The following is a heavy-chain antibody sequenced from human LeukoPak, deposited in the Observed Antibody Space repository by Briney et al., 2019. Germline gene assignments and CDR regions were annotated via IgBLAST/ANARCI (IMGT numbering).Heavy chain of an antibody. CDR2: IKQDGSEK. V-gene: IGHV3-7*01. Sequence: PGGSLRLSCAASGFTLSSYAMTWVRQAPGKGLEWVANIKQDGSEKYYVDSVKGRFTISRDNAKNSLYLQMNSLRAEDTAVYYCARDSVAYYDFWSGYYIDYWGQGTLVTVSS. D-gene: IGHD3-3*01. CDR3: ARDSVAYYDFWSGYYIDY. CDR1: GFTLSSYA. J-gene: IGHJ4*02.